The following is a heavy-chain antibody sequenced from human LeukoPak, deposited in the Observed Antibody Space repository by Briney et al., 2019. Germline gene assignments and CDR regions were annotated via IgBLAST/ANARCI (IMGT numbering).Heavy chain of an antibody. CDR2: ISGSGGST. CDR1: GFTFSSYA. V-gene: IGHV3-23*01. J-gene: IGHJ4*02. CDR3: AKGDVFPPYYFDY. D-gene: IGHD2-21*01. Sequence: PGGSLRLSCAASGFTFSSYAMSWVRQAPGKGLEWVSAISGSGGSTYYADSVKGRLTISRDNSKNTLYLQMNSLRAEDTAVYYCAKGDVFPPYYFDYWGQGTLVTVSS.